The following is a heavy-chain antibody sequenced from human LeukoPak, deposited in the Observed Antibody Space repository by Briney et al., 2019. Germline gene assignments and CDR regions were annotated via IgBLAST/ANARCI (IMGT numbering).Heavy chain of an antibody. CDR2: ISGHGDIT. V-gene: IGHV3-23*01. Sequence: GGSLRLSCAASGFTFYTYSMNWVRQAPGKGLEWVSGISGHGDITYYADSVKGRFTISRDNSRNTVYLQMNSLRAEDTAVYYCANDLGWIQLNLGRGQGTLVTVSS. J-gene: IGHJ4*02. D-gene: IGHD5-18*01. CDR1: GFTFYTYS. CDR3: ANDLGWIQLNLG.